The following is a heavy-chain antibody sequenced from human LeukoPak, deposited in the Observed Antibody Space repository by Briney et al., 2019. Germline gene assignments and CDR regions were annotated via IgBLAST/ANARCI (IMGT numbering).Heavy chain of an antibody. V-gene: IGHV3-23*01. CDR1: GFTFDNYA. CDR2: IGAGGENT. CDR3: AKGATPRLRFFDWFAAPDY. D-gene: IGHD3-9*01. J-gene: IGHJ4*02. Sequence: GGTLRLSCAASGFTFDNYAMSWVRQAPAKGLEWVSTIGAGGENTYYADSVKGRFTISRDNSKNTVYLQMNSLSAEDTAVYYCAKGATPRLRFFDWFAAPDYWGQGTLVTVSS.